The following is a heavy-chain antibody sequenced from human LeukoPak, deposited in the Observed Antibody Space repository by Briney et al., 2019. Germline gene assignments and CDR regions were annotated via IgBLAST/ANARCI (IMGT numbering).Heavy chain of an antibody. J-gene: IGHJ4*02. D-gene: IGHD3-22*01. V-gene: IGHV3-30*18. CDR3: AKDGSRGETYYYDSSGYY. CDR2: ISYDGSNK. CDR1: GFAVSSNY. Sequence: AGGSLRLSCAASGFAVSSNYMSWVRQAPGKGLEWVAVISYDGSNKYYADSVKGRFTISRDNSKNTLYLQMNSLRAEDTAVYYCAKDGSRGETYYYDSSGYYWGQGTLVTVSS.